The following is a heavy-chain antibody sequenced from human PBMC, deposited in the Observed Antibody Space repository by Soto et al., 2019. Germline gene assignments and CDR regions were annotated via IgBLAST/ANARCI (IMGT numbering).Heavy chain of an antibody. CDR2: ISGSGGST. CDR1: GFTFSSYA. CDR3: AKGPGDSSGWYDAFDI. J-gene: IGHJ3*02. D-gene: IGHD6-19*01. V-gene: IGHV3-23*01. Sequence: PGGSLRLSCADSGFTFSSYAMSWVRQAPGKGLEWVSAISGSGGSTYYADAVKGRFTISRDNSKNTLYLQMNSLRAEDTAVYYCAKGPGDSSGWYDAFDIWGQGTMVTVSS.